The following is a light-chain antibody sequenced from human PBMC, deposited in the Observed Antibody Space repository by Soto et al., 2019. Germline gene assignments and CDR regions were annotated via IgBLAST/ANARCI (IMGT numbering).Light chain of an antibody. CDR1: SSDVGGYNY. Sequence: SVLTQPPSASGSPGQSVTISCTGTSSDVGGYNYVSWYQQHPGKAPKLMISEVSKRPSVVPDRFSGSKSGNTASLTVSGLQAEDDADYYCSSFAGNNNLVFGGGTKLTVL. V-gene: IGLV2-8*01. J-gene: IGLJ2*01. CDR3: SSFAGNNNLV. CDR2: EVS.